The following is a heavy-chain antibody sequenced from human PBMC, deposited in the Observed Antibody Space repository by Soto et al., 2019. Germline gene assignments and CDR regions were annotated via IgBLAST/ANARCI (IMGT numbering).Heavy chain of an antibody. V-gene: IGHV3-72*01. J-gene: IGHJ4*02. D-gene: IGHD2-2*01. Sequence: GGSLRLSCAGSGYTFGDHYMDWVRQAPGKGLEWVARIRNKANNYRTEYAASVKGRFTISRDDSKNSIYLQMNSLETEDTAVYYCSRSSISSTPYFFDYWGQGALVTVSS. CDR3: SRSSISSTPYFFDY. CDR2: IRNKANNYRT. CDR1: GYTFGDHY.